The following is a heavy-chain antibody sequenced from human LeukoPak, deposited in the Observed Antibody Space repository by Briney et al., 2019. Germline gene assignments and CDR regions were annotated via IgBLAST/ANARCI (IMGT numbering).Heavy chain of an antibody. Sequence: PGGSLRLSCAASGFTFSSYSMNWVRQAPGKGLEWVSYIRSSSSTIYYADSVKGRFTISRDNAKNSLYLQMNSLRAEDTAVYYCARDEWELPYFDYWGQGTLVTVSS. V-gene: IGHV3-48*04. J-gene: IGHJ4*02. CDR2: IRSSSSTI. CDR3: ARDEWELPYFDY. D-gene: IGHD1-26*01. CDR1: GFTFSSYS.